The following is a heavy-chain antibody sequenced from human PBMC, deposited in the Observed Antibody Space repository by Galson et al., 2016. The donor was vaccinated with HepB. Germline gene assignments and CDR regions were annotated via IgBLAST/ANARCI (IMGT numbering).Heavy chain of an antibody. Sequence: SETLSLTCSVSGGSITNYYWGWIRQPPGKGLEWIGYMYNSGSTNYNPSLKSRVTISLDTSKNQFSLKLSSVTAADTALYYCAMATSTWVRFDYWGQGALVIVSS. CDR2: MYNSGST. V-gene: IGHV4-59*01. D-gene: IGHD1-26*01. J-gene: IGHJ4*02. CDR1: GGSITNYY. CDR3: AMATSTWVRFDY.